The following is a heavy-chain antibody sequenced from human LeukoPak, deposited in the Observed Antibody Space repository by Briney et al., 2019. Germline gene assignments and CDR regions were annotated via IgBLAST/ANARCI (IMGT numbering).Heavy chain of an antibody. Sequence: SETLSLTCTVSGGSISSSSYYWGWIRQPPGKGLEWIESIYYSGSTYYNPSLKSRVTISVDTSKNQFSLKLSSVTAADTAVYYCASPYYDDAFDIWGQGTMVTVSS. D-gene: IGHD3-3*01. CDR3: ASPYYDDAFDI. J-gene: IGHJ3*02. CDR2: IYYSGST. CDR1: GGSISSSSYY. V-gene: IGHV4-39*01.